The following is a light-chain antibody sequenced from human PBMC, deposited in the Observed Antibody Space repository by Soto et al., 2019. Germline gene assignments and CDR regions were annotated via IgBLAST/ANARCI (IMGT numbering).Light chain of an antibody. CDR3: SSYTSSSTQV. CDR1: SSDVGGYNY. V-gene: IGLV2-14*01. J-gene: IGLJ1*01. CDR2: EVS. Sequence: SALTQPASVSGSPGQSITISCTGTSSDVGGYNYVSWYQQHPGQAPKLMIYEVSYRPSGVSNRFSGSKSGNTASLTISGLQAEDEADYYCSSYTSSSTQVFGTGTKVTVL.